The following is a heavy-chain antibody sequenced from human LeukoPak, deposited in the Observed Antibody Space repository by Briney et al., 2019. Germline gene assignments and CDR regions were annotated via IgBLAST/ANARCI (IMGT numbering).Heavy chain of an antibody. CDR3: ARKEWVPYYFDY. J-gene: IGHJ4*02. V-gene: IGHV1-8*01. D-gene: IGHD3-3*01. Sequence: ASVKVSCKASGYTFTSYDINWVRQATGQGLEWMGWMNPNSGNTGYAQKFQGRVTMTRNTSISTAYMELSSLRSEDTAVYHCARKEWVPYYFDYWGQGALVTVSS. CDR1: GYTFTSYD. CDR2: MNPNSGNT.